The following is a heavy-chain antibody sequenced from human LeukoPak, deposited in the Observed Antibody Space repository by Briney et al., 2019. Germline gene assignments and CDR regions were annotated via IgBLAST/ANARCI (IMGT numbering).Heavy chain of an antibody. V-gene: IGHV1-2*04. J-gene: IGHJ6*02. CDR2: INPNSGGT. D-gene: IGHD3-22*01. CDR3: ARGSYYDSSGYLGYCYYGMDV. CDR1: GYTFTGYY. Sequence: ASVKVSCKASGYTFTGYYMHWVRQAPGQGLEWMGWINPNSGGTNYAQKFQGWVTMTRDTSISTAYMELSRLRSDDTAVYYCARGSYYDSSGYLGYCYYGMDVWGQGTTVTVSS.